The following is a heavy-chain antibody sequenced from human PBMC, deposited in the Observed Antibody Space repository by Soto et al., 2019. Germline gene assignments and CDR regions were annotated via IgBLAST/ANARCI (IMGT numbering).Heavy chain of an antibody. CDR3: ARVGPTGWFDP. D-gene: IGHD1-1*01. CDR2: TNTKTGGT. Sequence: QVHLVQSGAEVKKPGASVTVSCKASGYSFTDYYMHWVRQAPGQGLEWMGWTNTKTGGTNYAQRVQGRVTMTGDTSINTAYLELSRLRSDDTAVYYCARVGPTGWFDPWGQGTVVTVSS. J-gene: IGHJ5*02. CDR1: GYSFTDYY. V-gene: IGHV1-2*02.